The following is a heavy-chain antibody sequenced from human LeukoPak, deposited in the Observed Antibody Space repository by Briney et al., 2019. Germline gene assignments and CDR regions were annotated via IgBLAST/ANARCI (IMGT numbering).Heavy chain of an antibody. CDR3: ARGYDYVWGSYRFDY. D-gene: IGHD3-16*02. CDR2: IKDSGST. J-gene: IGHJ4*02. V-gene: IGHV4-34*01. Sequence: SETLSLTCAVYGGSFSGYYWSWIRQPPGKGLEWIGEIKDSGSTNYNPSLKSRVTISVDTSKNHFSLKLSSVTAADTAVYYCARGYDYVWGSYRFDYWGRGTLVTVSS. CDR1: GGSFSGYY.